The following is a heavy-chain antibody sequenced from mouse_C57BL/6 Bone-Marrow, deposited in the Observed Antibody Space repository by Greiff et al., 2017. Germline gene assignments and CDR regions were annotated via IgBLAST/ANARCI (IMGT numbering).Heavy chain of an antibody. CDR3: ARKARYTTVGDYYAMDY. CDR2: IYPGDGGT. J-gene: IGHJ4*01. D-gene: IGHD1-1*01. V-gene: IGHV1-80*01. Sequence: QVQLQQSGAELVKPGASVKISCKASGYAFSSYWMNWVKQRPGKGLEWIGQIYPGDGGTNYNGKFKGKATLTADKSSSTAYIQLSRLTSTDSEVYVCARKARYTTVGDYYAMDYWGQGTSVTVAS. CDR1: GYAFSSYW.